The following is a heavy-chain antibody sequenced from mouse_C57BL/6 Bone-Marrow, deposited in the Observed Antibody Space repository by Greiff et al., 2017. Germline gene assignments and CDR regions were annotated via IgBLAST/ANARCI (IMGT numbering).Heavy chain of an antibody. Sequence: QVQLQQSGAELVRPGTSVKVSCKASGYAFTNYLIEWVKQRPGQGLEWIGVINPGSGGTNYNEKFKCKATLTADKSSSTAYMQLSSLTSVDSAVYFCARGGLRGMDYWGQGTSVTVSS. CDR3: ARGGLRGMDY. D-gene: IGHD1-1*01. CDR1: GYAFTNYL. J-gene: IGHJ4*01. CDR2: INPGSGGT. V-gene: IGHV1-54*01.